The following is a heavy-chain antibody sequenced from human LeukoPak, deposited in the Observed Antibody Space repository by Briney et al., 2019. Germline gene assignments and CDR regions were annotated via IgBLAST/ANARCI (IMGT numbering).Heavy chain of an antibody. CDR2: IWYDGSNK. J-gene: IGHJ4*02. CDR3: AKSGIAAAGQRGYFDY. D-gene: IGHD6-13*01. Sequence: GGSLRLSCAASGFTFSSYGMHWVRQAPGKGLEWVAVIWYDGSNKYYADSVKGRFTISRDNSKNTLYLQMNSLRAEDTAVYYCAKSGIAAAGQRGYFDYWGQGTLVTVSS. V-gene: IGHV3-33*06. CDR1: GFTFSSYG.